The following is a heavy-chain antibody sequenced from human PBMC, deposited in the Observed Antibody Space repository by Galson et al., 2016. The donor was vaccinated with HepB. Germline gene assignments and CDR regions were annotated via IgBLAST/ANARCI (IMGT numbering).Heavy chain of an antibody. CDR3: ASSQWLVAD. CDR1: GFAFSDYW. CDR2: INNDGTTT. D-gene: IGHD6-19*01. Sequence: SLRLSCAASGFAFSDYWMHWVRQAPGKGLVWVARINNDGTTTDYADSVKGRFVISRDNVKNTLYLQMTSLRAEDTAVYYCASSQWLVADWGQGTLVAVSS. V-gene: IGHV3-74*01. J-gene: IGHJ4*02.